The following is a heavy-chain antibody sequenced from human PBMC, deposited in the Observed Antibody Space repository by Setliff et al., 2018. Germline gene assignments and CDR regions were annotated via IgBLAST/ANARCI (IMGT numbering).Heavy chain of an antibody. D-gene: IGHD3-22*01. Sequence: ASVKVSCKTSGYTFTTYGISWLRQAPGQGLEWMGWISVYSGDASYVQKFQGRVTMTRDTSTSTVYMELSSLTSADTALYYCARDALYDSNDRNSYYGNWLDPWSQGTLVTVSS. CDR1: GYTFTTYG. CDR2: ISVYSGDA. V-gene: IGHV1-18*01. CDR3: ARDALYDSNDRNSYYGNWLDP. J-gene: IGHJ5*02.